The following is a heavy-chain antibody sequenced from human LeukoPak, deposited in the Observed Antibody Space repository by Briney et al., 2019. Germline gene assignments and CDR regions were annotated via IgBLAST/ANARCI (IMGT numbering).Heavy chain of an antibody. CDR1: GGSVCSNNFY. J-gene: IGHJ4*02. V-gene: IGHV4-61*01. CDR2: DHYSGRT. CDR3: AREQVRGGIFGDFDS. D-gene: IGHD3-10*01. Sequence: SETLSLTCTVSGGSVCSNNFYWSWIRQPPGKVVEWIGWDHYSGRTNVNPSHNSRTTISPDTSKNQFSLRLSSVTAADTAIYYCAREQVRGGIFGDFDSWGPGSLVTVSS.